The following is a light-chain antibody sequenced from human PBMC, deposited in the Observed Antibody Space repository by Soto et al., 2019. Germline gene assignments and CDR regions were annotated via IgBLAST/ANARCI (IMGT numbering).Light chain of an antibody. V-gene: IGLV2-14*01. CDR1: SSDVGSYDY. CDR2: EVS. J-gene: IGLJ1*01. CDR3: SSYTTNTI. Sequence: QSVLTEPSSVSGSTGESITISCTRTSSDVGSYDYVSCYQQHPGKAPKLMIYEVSNLPSGVYHRFSDFKSGNTASLTISGLQAEDEADYYCSSYTTNTIFGTGTKVTVL.